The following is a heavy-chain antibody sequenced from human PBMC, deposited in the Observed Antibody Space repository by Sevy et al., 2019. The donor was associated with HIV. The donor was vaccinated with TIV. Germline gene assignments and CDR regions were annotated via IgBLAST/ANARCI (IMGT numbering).Heavy chain of an antibody. V-gene: IGHV3-15*01. Sequence: GGSLRLSCAASGFTFSNAWMSWVRQAPGKGLEWVGRIKSKTDGGTKDYAAPVKGRFTISRDDSKNTLYLQMNSLKTEDTAVYYCTTGRTGGSGSYYNEPTDYWGQGTLVTVSS. J-gene: IGHJ4*02. CDR1: GFTFSNAW. CDR3: TTGRTGGSGSYYNEPTDY. CDR2: IKSKTDGGTK. D-gene: IGHD3-10*01.